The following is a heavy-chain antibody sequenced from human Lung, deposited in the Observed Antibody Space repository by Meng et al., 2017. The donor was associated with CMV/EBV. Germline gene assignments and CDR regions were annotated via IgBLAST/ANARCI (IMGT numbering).Heavy chain of an antibody. CDR2: INTDNGDT. CDR1: GCTITKYG. J-gene: IGHJ1*01. CDR3: VFASDKCIGEYEY. Sequence: LVLLGPEMQKPGASVQVSCKASGCTITKYGISWMQQAPGPGLEWMGWINTDNGDTYYAQKFEDRVTVTTDTSTSTTYMDFFSLRNNDTDVASCVFASDKCIGEYEYWGELTLVTVSS. V-gene: IGHV1-18*01. D-gene: IGHD2/OR15-2a*01.